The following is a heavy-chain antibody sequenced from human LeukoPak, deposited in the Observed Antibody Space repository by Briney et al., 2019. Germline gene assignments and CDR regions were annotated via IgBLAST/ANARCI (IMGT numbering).Heavy chain of an antibody. V-gene: IGHV1-69*05. CDR3: ASGSREYDSSAYYRN. CDR2: IIPIFGTA. Sequence: SVKVSCKASGGTFSSYAISWVRQAPGQGLEWMGGIIPIFGTANYAQKFQGRVTITTDESTSTAYMELSSLRSEDTAVYYCASGSREYDSSAYYRNWGQGTLVTVSS. J-gene: IGHJ4*02. CDR1: GGTFSSYA. D-gene: IGHD3-22*01.